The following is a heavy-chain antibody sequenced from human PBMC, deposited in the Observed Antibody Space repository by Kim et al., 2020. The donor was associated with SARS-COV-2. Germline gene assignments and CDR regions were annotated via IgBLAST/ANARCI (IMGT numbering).Heavy chain of an antibody. CDR1: GFTFSSYS. V-gene: IGHV3-48*02. Sequence: GGSLRLSCAASGFTFSSYSMNWVRQAPGKGLEWVSYISSSSSTIYYADSVKGRFIISRDNAKNSLYLQMNSLRDEDTAVYYCARVIPDTAMVTFDYWGQGTLVTVSS. D-gene: IGHD5-18*01. CDR3: ARVIPDTAMVTFDY. CDR2: ISSSSSTI. J-gene: IGHJ4*02.